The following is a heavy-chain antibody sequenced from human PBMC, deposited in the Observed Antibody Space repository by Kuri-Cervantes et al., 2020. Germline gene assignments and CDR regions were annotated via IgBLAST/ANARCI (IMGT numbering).Heavy chain of an antibody. CDR2: IYWDDDK. D-gene: IGHD3-16*02. Sequence: SGPTLVKPTQALTLTCTFSGFSLSSNGVGVGWIRQPPGKALEWLALIYWDDDKRYSPSLKSRLTITKDTSKNQVVLTMTNMDPVDTATYYCAHRGNYDYIWGSYRPGAFDIWGQGTMVTVSS. CDR3: AHRGNYDYIWGSYRPGAFDI. J-gene: IGHJ3*02. CDR1: GFSLSSNGVG. V-gene: IGHV2-5*02.